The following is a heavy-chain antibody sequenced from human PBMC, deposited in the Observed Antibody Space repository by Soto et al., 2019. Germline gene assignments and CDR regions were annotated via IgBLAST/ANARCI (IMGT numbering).Heavy chain of an antibody. V-gene: IGHV4-30-4*01. D-gene: IGHD5-18*01. CDR3: ARVPDVDTAMVYFDY. CDR2: IYYSGST. Sequence: QVQLQESGPGLVKPSQTLSLTCTVSGGSISSGDYYWSWIRQPPGKGLEWIGYIYYSGSTYYNPSLKSRVTISVDTSKNQFSLKLSSVTAADTAVYYCARVPDVDTAMVYFDYWGQGTLVTVSS. CDR1: GGSISSGDYY. J-gene: IGHJ4*02.